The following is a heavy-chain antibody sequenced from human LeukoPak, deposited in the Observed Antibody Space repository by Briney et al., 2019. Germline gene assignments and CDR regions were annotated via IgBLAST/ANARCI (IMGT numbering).Heavy chain of an antibody. Sequence: SETLSLTCTVSGGSISSYYWSWIRQPPGKGPEWIGYIYYSGSTNYNPSLKSRVTISVDTSKNQFSLKLSSVTAADTAVYYCARASSGWHYFDYWGQGTLVTVSS. V-gene: IGHV4-59*01. J-gene: IGHJ4*02. CDR3: ARASSGWHYFDY. D-gene: IGHD6-19*01. CDR2: IYYSGST. CDR1: GGSISSYY.